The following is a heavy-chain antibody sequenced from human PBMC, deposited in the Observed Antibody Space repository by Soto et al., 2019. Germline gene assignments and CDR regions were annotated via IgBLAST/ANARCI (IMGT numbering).Heavy chain of an antibody. V-gene: IGHV3-73*01. CDR3: TRLSLETLTSCYA. D-gene: IGHD2-2*01. J-gene: IGHJ5*02. CDR1: GFTFSGSA. CDR2: IRSKANSYAT. Sequence: EVQLVESGGGLVQPGGSLKLSCAASGFTFSGSAMHWVRQASGKGLEWVGRIRSKANSYATAYAASVKGRFTISRDDSKNTAYLQMNSLKTEDTAVYYCTRLSLETLTSCYAWGQGTLVTVSS.